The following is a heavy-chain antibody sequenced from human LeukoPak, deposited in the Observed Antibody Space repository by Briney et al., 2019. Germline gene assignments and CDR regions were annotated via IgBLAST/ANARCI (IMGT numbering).Heavy chain of an antibody. CDR2: IYSGGST. V-gene: IGHV3-53*01. J-gene: IGHJ6*02. CDR3: AKAETRRLRYFDWLSPRPYYYYGMDV. Sequence: GGSLRLSCAASGFTVSSNYMSWVRQAPGKGLEWVSVIYSGGSTYYADSVKGRFTISRDNSKNTLYLQMNSLRAEDTAVYYCAKAETRRLRYFDWLSPRPYYYYGMDVWGQGTTVTVSS. CDR1: GFTVSSNY. D-gene: IGHD3-9*01.